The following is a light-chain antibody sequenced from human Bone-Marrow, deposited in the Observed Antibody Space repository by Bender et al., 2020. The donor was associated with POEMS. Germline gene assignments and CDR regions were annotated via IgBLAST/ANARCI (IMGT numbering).Light chain of an antibody. CDR3: QAWDTYSVI. J-gene: IGLJ2*01. Sequence: SYEVTQPPSVSVSPGQTASITCSGDDLGDKYVAWYQQKPGQSPVLVIYQDTKRPSGVPDRFSGSKSGTSASLAISGLRSEDEADYYCQAWDTYSVIFGGGTKLTVL. CDR1: DLGDKY. CDR2: QDT. V-gene: IGLV3-1*01.